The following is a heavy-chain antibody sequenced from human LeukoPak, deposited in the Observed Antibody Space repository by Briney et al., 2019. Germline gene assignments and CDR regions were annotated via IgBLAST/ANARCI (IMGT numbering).Heavy chain of an antibody. V-gene: IGHV1-8*01. CDR3: ARGPSGWLDY. J-gene: IGHJ4*02. Sequence: ASVKVSCKASGYTFTSYDINWVRQATGQGLEWMGWMNPNSGNTGYAQKYQGRVTMTRNTSISTAYMELSSLRSEDPAVYCCARGPSGWLDYWGQGTLVTVSS. CDR1: GYTFTSYD. D-gene: IGHD6-25*01. CDR2: MNPNSGNT.